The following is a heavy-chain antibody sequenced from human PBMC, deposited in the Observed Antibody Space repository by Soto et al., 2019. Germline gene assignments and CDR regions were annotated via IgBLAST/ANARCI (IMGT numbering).Heavy chain of an antibody. V-gene: IGHV4-59*08. CDR3: GRHVPARVGFYP. CDR2: VFYTGDT. D-gene: IGHD3-10*01. J-gene: IGHJ5*02. Sequence: PSETLSLTCTVSGGSMTNYYWSWIRQPPGKGLEWIGYVFYTGDTNYNPSLKSRVTISVDTSKNQFSLQLTSVTATDTAVYYCGRHVPARVGFYPWGQGTLVTVSS. CDR1: GGSMTNYY.